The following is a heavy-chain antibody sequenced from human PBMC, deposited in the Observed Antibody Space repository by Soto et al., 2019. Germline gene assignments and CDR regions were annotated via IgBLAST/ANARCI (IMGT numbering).Heavy chain of an antibody. CDR1: GGTFNTYT. V-gene: IGHV1-69*08. D-gene: IGHD5-18*01. CDR2: IIPIFGTA. Sequence: QVHLLQSGPEMKKPASSVIVSCKASGGTFNTYTFSWVRRAPGQGLEWLGSIIPIFGTANYAPRFQGRLSITADQSATTTYMELTSLTSEDTAFYYCGRIPRYSFPTSDPLDNWGQGTLVTVSS. J-gene: IGHJ4*02. CDR3: GRIPRYSFPTSDPLDN.